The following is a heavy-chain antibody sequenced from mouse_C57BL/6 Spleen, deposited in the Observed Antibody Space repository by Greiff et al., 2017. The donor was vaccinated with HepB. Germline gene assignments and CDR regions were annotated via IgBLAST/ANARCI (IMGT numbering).Heavy chain of an antibody. CDR2: IYPGDGDT. D-gene: IGHD3-3*01. Sequence: LQESGPELVKPGASVKISCKASGYAFSSSWMNWVKQRPGKGLEWIGRIYPGDGDTNYNGKFKGKATLTADKSSSTAYMQLSSLTSEDSAVYFCARWGRSYAMDYWGQGTSVTVSS. V-gene: IGHV1-82*01. CDR3: ARWGRSYAMDY. CDR1: GYAFSSSW. J-gene: IGHJ4*01.